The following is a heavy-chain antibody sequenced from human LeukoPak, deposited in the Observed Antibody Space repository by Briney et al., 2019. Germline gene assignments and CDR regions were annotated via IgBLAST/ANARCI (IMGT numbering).Heavy chain of an antibody. CDR1: GDSVSSSSST. CDR2: TYYGSKWYN. V-gene: IGHV6-1*01. D-gene: IGHD6-19*01. Sequence: SQTLSLTCALSGDSVSSSSSTWNWLRQSPSRGLEWLGRTYYGSKWYNDYAVSVKSRITINPETSKHQFSLHLNSVTPEDTAVYYCARGAMASGWFDFWGQGTLVTVSS. CDR3: ARGAMASGWFDF. J-gene: IGHJ4*02.